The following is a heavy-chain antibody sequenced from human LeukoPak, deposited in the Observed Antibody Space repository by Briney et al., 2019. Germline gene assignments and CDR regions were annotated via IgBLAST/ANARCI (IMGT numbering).Heavy chain of an antibody. V-gene: IGHV1-46*01. CDR3: ARDSSPHFWSGYHPYGMDV. CDR1: GYTFTSYY. CDR2: IDPSGGST. J-gene: IGHJ6*02. Sequence: ASVKVSCKASGYTFTSYYMHWVRQAPGQGLEWMGIIDPSGGSTSYAQKFQGRVTMTRDTSTSTVYMELSSLRSDDTAVYYCARDSSPHFWSGYHPYGMDVWGQGTTVTVSS. D-gene: IGHD3-3*02.